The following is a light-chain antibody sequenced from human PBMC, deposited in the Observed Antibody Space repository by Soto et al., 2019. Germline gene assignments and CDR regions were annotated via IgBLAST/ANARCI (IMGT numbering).Light chain of an antibody. V-gene: IGKV3-20*01. J-gene: IGKJ2*01. CDR1: QSVSSSY. CDR2: GAS. CDR3: QQYGSSPVYT. Sequence: EIVLTQSPGTLSLSPGERATLSCRASQSVSSSYLARYQQKPGQAPRLLIYGASSRATGIPDRFSGSGSGTDFTLTISRLEPEDFAVYYCQQYGSSPVYTFGQGTKLEIK.